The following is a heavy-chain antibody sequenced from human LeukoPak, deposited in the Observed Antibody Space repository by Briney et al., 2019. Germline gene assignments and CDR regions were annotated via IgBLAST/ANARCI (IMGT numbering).Heavy chain of an antibody. Sequence: GGSLRLSCAASGFTFSSYAMSWVRQAPGKGLEWVSAISGSGGSTYYADSVKGRFTISRDNSKNTLYLQMNSLRAEDTAVYYCAKEGYSSSWSYNWFDPWGQGTLVTVYS. CDR1: GFTFSSYA. V-gene: IGHV3-23*01. CDR3: AKEGYSSSWSYNWFDP. D-gene: IGHD6-13*01. CDR2: ISGSGGST. J-gene: IGHJ5*02.